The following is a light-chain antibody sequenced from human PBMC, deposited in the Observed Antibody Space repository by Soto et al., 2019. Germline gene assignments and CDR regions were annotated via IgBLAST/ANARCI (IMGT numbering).Light chain of an antibody. CDR1: STDVGGYKY. CDR2: DVS. V-gene: IGLV2-11*01. CDR3: CSYAGSYTYV. J-gene: IGLJ1*01. Sequence: QYALPQPRSVSGSPGQSVTISCTGTSTDVGGYKYVSWYQQHPGKAPQLIIYDVSKRPSGVPDRFSGSKSGNTASLTISGLQADDEADYYCCSYAGSYTYVFGTGTKLTVL.